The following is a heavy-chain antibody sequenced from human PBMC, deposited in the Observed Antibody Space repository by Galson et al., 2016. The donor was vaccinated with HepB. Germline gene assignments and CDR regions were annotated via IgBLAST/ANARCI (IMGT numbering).Heavy chain of an antibody. CDR2: ISAYDGNI. CDR1: GYNFISYG. J-gene: IGHJ5*02. CDR3: ARADGYSFFSRFDP. V-gene: IGHV1-18*01. D-gene: IGHD5-24*01. Sequence: SVKVSCKASGYNFISYGISWVRQAPGQGLEWMGWISAYDGNINYAQNFQGRVTMTTDTSTSTAYMELRGLRSDDTAVYYCARADGYSFFSRFDPWGQGTLVTVSS.